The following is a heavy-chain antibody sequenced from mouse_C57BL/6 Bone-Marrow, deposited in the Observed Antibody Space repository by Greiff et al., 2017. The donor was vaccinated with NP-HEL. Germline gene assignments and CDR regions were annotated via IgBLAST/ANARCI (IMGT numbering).Heavy chain of an antibody. CDR1: GFTFSSYG. CDR2: ISSGGSYT. Sequence: EVKLVESGGDLVKPGGSLKLSCAASGFTFSSYGMSWVRQTPDKRLEWVATISSGGSYTYYPDSVKGRFTISRDNAKNTLYLQMSSLKSEDTAMYYFARRPVTFYWYFDVWGTGTTVTVSS. CDR3: ARRPVTFYWYFDV. V-gene: IGHV5-6*02. D-gene: IGHD2-1*01. J-gene: IGHJ1*03.